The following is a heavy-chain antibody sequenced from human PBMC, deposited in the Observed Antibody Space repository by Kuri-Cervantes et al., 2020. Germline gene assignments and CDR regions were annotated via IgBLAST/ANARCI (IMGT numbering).Heavy chain of an antibody. CDR2: IYTSGST. V-gene: IGHV4-61*02. CDR3: ARDFSGLDY. D-gene: IGHD1-26*01. Sequence: SCTVSGGSISSGSYYWSWIRQPAGKGLEWIGRIYTSGSTYYNPSLKSRVTISVDTSKNQFSLKLSSVTAADTAVYYCARDFSGLDYWGQGTLVTVSS. CDR1: GGSISSGSYY. J-gene: IGHJ4*02.